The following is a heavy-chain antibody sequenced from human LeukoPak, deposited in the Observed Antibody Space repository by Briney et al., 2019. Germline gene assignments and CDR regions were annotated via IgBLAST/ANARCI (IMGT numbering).Heavy chain of an antibody. Sequence: KPGGSLRLSCAASGFTFSNAWMSWVRQAPGKGLEWVGRIKSKTDGGTTDYAAPGKGRFTISRDDSKNTLYMQMNSLKTEDTAVYYCTTEGYDFWSGYYGVDCWGQGTLVTVSS. V-gene: IGHV3-15*01. CDR3: TTEGYDFWSGYYGVDC. CDR2: IKSKTDGGTT. CDR1: GFTFSNAW. J-gene: IGHJ4*02. D-gene: IGHD3-3*01.